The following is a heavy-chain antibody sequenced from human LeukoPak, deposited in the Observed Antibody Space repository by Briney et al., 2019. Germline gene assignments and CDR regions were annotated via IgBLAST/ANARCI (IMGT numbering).Heavy chain of an antibody. CDR3: ARAGSSSWYDYFDY. CDR1: GFTFSSYS. J-gene: IGHJ4*02. CDR2: ISSSSSTI. D-gene: IGHD6-13*01. V-gene: IGHV3-48*04. Sequence: GGSLRLSCAASGFTFSSYSMNWVRQAPGKGLEWVSYISSSSSTIYYADSVKGRFTISRDNAKNSLYLQMNSLRAEDTAVYYCARAGSSSWYDYFDYWGQGTLVTVSS.